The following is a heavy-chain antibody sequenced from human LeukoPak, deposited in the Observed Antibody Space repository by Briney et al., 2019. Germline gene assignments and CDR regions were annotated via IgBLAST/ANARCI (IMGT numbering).Heavy chain of an antibody. J-gene: IGHJ5*02. CDR1: GYTLTELS. D-gene: IGHD6-19*01. V-gene: IGHV1-24*01. CDR2: FDPEDGET. CDR3: ATDFSFGSGWYWGFDP. Sequence: VASVKVSCKVSGYTLTELSMHWVRQALGKGLEWMGGFDPEDGETIYAQKFQGRVTMTEDTSTDTAYMELSSLRSEDTAVYYCATDFSFGSGWYWGFDPWGQGTLVTVSS.